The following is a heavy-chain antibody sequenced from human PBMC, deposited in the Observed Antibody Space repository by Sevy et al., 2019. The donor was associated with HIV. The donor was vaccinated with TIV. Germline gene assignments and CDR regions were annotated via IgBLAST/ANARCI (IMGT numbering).Heavy chain of an antibody. V-gene: IGHV1-69*13. D-gene: IGHD6-13*01. CDR2: IIAISGTT. CDR1: GGTFSGYS. J-gene: IGHJ5*02. Sequence: ASVKGSCKTSGGTFSGYSISWLRQAPGQGLEWMGGIIAISGTTNYLQRFQGRITITADVSTRTVYMELRSLRIEDTAIYFCARDRDRGYFDPWGQGTLVTVSS. CDR3: ARDRDRGYFDP.